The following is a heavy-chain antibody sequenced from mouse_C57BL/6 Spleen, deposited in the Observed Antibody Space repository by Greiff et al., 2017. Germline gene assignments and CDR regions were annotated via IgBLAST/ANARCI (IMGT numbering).Heavy chain of an antibody. V-gene: IGHV14-2*01. CDR1: GFNIKDYY. CDR2: IDPEDGET. Sequence: EVQLQQSGAELVQPGASVKLSCTASGFNIKDYYMLWVKQRTEQGLEWIGRIDPEDGETKYAPKVQGKATITADTSSITAYLQLSSLTSEYTAVYYCALYSNYECYYALDYWGQGNSVTVAS. CDR3: ALYSNYECYYALDY. J-gene: IGHJ4*01. D-gene: IGHD2-5*01.